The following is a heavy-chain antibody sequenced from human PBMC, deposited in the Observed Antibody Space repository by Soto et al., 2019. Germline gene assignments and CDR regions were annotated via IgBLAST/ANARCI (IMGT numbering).Heavy chain of an antibody. CDR3: ASGLMAGSAY. Sequence: QVLLVQSGAEEKRPGASVKVSCEASGYTFTDFHIHWVRQAPGQGLEWMGWINAGNGNTKYSQKFQDRVTVTRDTSANTAYRELSSLTSEDTAIYYCASGLMAGSAYWGQGTLVTVSS. CDR1: GYTFTDFH. D-gene: IGHD3-10*01. J-gene: IGHJ4*02. V-gene: IGHV1-3*05. CDR2: INAGNGNT.